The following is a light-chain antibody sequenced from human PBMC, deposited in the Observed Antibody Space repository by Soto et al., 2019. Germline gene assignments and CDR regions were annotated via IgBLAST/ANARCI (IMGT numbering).Light chain of an antibody. Sequence: EIVMTQSPATLSVSPGGRATLSCRASQSIGDTLAWYQQKPGQAPRLLIYDAYNRATGIPPRFSGSGSGTDFTLTISSLEPEDSAVYYCQQRHMWPITFGQGTRLEIK. CDR2: DAY. V-gene: IGKV3-11*01. CDR3: QQRHMWPIT. J-gene: IGKJ5*01. CDR1: QSIGDT.